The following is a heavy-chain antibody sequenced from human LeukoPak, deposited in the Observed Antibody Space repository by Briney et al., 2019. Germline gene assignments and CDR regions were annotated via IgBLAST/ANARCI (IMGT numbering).Heavy chain of an antibody. CDR3: TRVGGSYSPAYFDY. V-gene: IGHV3-73*01. CDR1: GFTFSGSA. CDR2: IRSKANSYAT. D-gene: IGHD1-26*01. Sequence: PGGSLRLSCAASGFTFSGSAMHWVRQASGKGLEWVCRIRSKANSYATAYAASVKGRFTISRDDSKNTAYLQMNSLKTEDTAVYYCTRVGGSYSPAYFDYWGQGTLVTVSS. J-gene: IGHJ4*02.